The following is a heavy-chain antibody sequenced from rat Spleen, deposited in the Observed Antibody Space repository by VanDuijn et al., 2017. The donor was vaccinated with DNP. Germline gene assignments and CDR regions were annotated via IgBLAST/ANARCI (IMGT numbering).Heavy chain of an antibody. CDR1: GFTFSDYD. V-gene: IGHV5S13*01. CDR2: ISPSGGST. Sequence: EVQLLESGGGLVQPGRSLKLSCAASGFTFSDYDMAWVRQAPTKGLEWVAAISPSGGSTYYPDSVKGRFIISRDNARNTLYLQMNSLRSEDTATYFCARGSGTYYWYFDFWGPGTMVTVSS. D-gene: IGHD5-1*01. J-gene: IGHJ1*01. CDR3: ARGSGTYYWYFDF.